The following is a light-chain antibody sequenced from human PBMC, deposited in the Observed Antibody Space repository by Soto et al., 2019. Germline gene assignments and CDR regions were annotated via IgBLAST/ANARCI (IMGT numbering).Light chain of an antibody. Sequence: DIQMTQSPSTLSASVGDRVTITCRASQSISSWLAWYQQKPGKAPKLLIYDASSLESGVPSRFSGSGYGTQVTLTISSLQPDDFATYYCQQYNSYPYTLGQGTKLEIK. CDR2: DAS. J-gene: IGKJ2*01. V-gene: IGKV1-5*01. CDR3: QQYNSYPYT. CDR1: QSISSW.